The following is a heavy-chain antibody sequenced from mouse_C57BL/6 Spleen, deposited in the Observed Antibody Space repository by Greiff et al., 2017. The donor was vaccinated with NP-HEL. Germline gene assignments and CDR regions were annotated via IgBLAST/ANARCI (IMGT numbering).Heavy chain of an antibody. D-gene: IGHD2-3*01. CDR1: GYTFTSYT. J-gene: IGHJ2*01. Sequence: QVHVKQSGAELARPGASVKMSCKASGYTFTSYTMHWVKQRPGQGLEWIGYINPSSGYTKYNQKFKDKATLTADKSSSTAYMQLSSLTSEDSAVYYCAREDDGYYVNYFDYWGQGTTLTVSS. CDR2: INPSSGYT. V-gene: IGHV1-4*01. CDR3: AREDDGYYVNYFDY.